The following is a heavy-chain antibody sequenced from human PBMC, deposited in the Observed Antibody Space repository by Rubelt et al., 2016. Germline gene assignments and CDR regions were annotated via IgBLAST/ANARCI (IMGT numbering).Heavy chain of an antibody. CDR3: AHSTSSAYYYYYYYMDV. J-gene: IGHJ6*03. CDR1: GFSLSSSGVG. CDR2: IYWNDDK. Sequence: QITLKESGPTLVKPTQTLTLTCTFSGFSLSSSGVGVSWIRQPPGEALEWLGVIYWNDDKRYNTSLKSRLTITKDTSKNQVVLTMTNMDPVDTATYYCAHSTSSAYYYYYYYMDVWGKGTTVTVSS. V-gene: IGHV2-5*01.